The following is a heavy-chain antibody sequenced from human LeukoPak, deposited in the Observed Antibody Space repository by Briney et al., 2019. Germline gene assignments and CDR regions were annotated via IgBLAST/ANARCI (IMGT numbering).Heavy chain of an antibody. CDR3: ARQRTDDSSGSLDY. CDR2: IYYSMSI. Sequence: SETLSLTCTVSGGSISSSSYYWGWLRQPPGKGLEWIRSIYYSMSIYNNPSLKSRVTISVDTSKNQFSLKLSSVTAADTAVYFCARQRTDDSSGSLDYWGQGTLVTVSS. V-gene: IGHV4-39*07. D-gene: IGHD3-22*01. CDR1: GGSISSSSYY. J-gene: IGHJ4*02.